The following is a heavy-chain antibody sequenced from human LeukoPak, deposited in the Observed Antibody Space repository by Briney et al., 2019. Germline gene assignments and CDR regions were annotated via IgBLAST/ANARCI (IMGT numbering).Heavy chain of an antibody. V-gene: IGHV3-7*04. Sequence: GRSLRLSCAASGFTFRGYWMSWVRQAPGKGLEWVANINQDGNEKYYVDSVKGRFSISRDNAKNSLDLQMNSLRAEDTAVYYCARGSGWLDYWGQGALVTVSS. CDR2: INQDGNEK. CDR3: ARGSGWLDY. D-gene: IGHD6-19*01. J-gene: IGHJ4*02. CDR1: GFTFRGYW.